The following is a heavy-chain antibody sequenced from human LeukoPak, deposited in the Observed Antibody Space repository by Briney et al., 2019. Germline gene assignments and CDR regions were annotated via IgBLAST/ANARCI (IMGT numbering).Heavy chain of an antibody. V-gene: IGHV1-69*13. Sequence: SVKVSCKASGGTFSNHAVSWVRQAPGQGLEWMGGIIPIFGTANYAQKFQGRVTITADESTSTAYMELSSLRSEDTAVYHCARGLTLFGYCSSTSCPNDYWGQGTLVTVSS. D-gene: IGHD2-2*03. CDR1: GGTFSNHA. J-gene: IGHJ4*02. CDR2: IIPIFGTA. CDR3: ARGLTLFGYCSSTSCPNDY.